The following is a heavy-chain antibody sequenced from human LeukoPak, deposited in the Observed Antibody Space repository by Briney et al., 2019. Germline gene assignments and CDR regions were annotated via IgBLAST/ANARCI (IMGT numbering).Heavy chain of an antibody. CDR1: GYSFTNYW. V-gene: IGHV5-51*01. D-gene: IGHD1-1*01. CDR2: IYPGDSNT. CDR3: ARHVTTTVTSWFDP. J-gene: IGHJ5*02. Sequence: GESLKISCKGSGYSFTNYWIGWVRQMPGKGLEWMGIIYPGDSNTRYSPSFQGQVTISADKSISTAYLQWSSLKASDTAMYYCARHVTTTVTSWFDPWGQGTLVTVSS.